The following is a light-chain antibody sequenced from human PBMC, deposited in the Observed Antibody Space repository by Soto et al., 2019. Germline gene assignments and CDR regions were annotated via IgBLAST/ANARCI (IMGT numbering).Light chain of an antibody. CDR1: QPIRSW. Sequence: QMPLSPSALSGSVGVRVTITSRASQPIRSWLAWYQHKPGKAPKLLIYAASTSQSGVPSRLSGSGSGTDFTLTISCLQSEDFATYYCQQYYSYPRTFGQGTKVDIK. J-gene: IGKJ1*01. CDR3: QQYYSYPRT. CDR2: AAS. V-gene: IGKV1-8*01.